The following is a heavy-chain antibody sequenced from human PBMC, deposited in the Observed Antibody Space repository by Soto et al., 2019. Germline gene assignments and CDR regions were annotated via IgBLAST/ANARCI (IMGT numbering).Heavy chain of an antibody. CDR2: ISYDGSNK. D-gene: IGHD4-17*01. V-gene: IGHV3-30*18. J-gene: IGHJ3*02. Sequence: QVQLVESGGGVVQPGRSLRLSCAASGFTFSSYGMHWVRQAPGKGLEWVAVISYDGSNKYYADSGKGRFTISRDNSKNTLYLQMNSLRAEDMAVYYCAKDYTTTLTAFDIWGQGTMVTVSS. CDR1: GFTFSSYG. CDR3: AKDYTTTLTAFDI.